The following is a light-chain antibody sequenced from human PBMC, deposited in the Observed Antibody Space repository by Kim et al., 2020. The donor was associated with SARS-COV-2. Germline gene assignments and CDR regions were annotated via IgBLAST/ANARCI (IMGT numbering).Light chain of an antibody. Sequence: EIVLTQSPGTLSLSPGERATLSCRASQSVSSSYLAWYQQNPGQAPRLLIYGASSRATGIPDRFSGSGSGTDFTLTISRLEPEDFAVYYCQQYGRSSYTFGQGTKLEI. CDR3: QQYGRSSYT. J-gene: IGKJ2*01. V-gene: IGKV3-20*01. CDR2: GAS. CDR1: QSVSSSY.